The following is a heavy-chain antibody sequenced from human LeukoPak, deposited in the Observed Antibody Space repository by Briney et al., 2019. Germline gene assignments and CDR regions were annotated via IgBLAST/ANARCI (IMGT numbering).Heavy chain of an antibody. J-gene: IGHJ5*02. CDR3: AKDRYCDFWSGYPGIDP. Sequence: GGSLRLSCAASGFTFSSYAMSWVRQAPGKGLEWVSAISGSGGSTYYADSVKGRFTISRDNSKNTLYLQMNSLRAEDTAVYYCAKDRYCDFWSGYPGIDPWGQGTLVTVSS. D-gene: IGHD3-3*01. CDR2: ISGSGGST. V-gene: IGHV3-23*01. CDR1: GFTFSSYA.